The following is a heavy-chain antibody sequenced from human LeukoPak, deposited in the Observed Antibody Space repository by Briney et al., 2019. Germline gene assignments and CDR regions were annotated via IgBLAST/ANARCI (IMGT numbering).Heavy chain of an antibody. J-gene: IGHJ6*02. CDR3: ARSRLDV. CDR2: ISTSSSTI. V-gene: IGHV3-48*02. Sequence: PGGSLRLSCAASGFTFSNYIMNWVRQAPGKGLEWVSYISTSSSTIKYADSVKGRFTVSRDNAKNSMHLQMNSLRDEDTAVYHCARSRLDVWGQGTTVTVSS. CDR1: GFTFSNYI.